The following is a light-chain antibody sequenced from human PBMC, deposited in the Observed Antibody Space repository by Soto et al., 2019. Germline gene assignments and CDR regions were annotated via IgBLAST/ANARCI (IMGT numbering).Light chain of an antibody. CDR2: STN. CDR1: SGSVSTSYY. V-gene: IGLV8-61*01. Sequence: QAVVTQEXSFSVSPGGTVTLXCGLSSGSVSTSYYPSWYQQTPGQAPRTLIYSTNTRSSGVPDRFSGSILENXAALTITGAXXDDXSDYYXVLYMGSGIAVFGGG. J-gene: IGLJ7*01. CDR3: VLYMGSGIAV.